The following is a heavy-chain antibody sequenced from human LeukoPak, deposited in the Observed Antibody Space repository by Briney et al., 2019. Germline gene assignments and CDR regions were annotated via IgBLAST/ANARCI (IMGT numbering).Heavy chain of an antibody. CDR2: IGGDGGST. CDR3: AKGSAAGRPYYFDS. CDR1: GFIFSHYA. V-gene: IGHV3-23*01. J-gene: IGHJ4*02. Sequence: GGSLRLSCAASGFIFSHYAMSWVRQAPGKGLEWVSIIGGDGGSTYSADSVKGRFTISRDDSKNTLYLQMNSLTAEDTAVYYCAKGSAAGRPYYFDSWGQGTLVTVSS. D-gene: IGHD6-6*01.